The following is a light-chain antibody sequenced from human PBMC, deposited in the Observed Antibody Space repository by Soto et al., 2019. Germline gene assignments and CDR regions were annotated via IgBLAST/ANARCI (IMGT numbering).Light chain of an antibody. V-gene: IGLV1-40*01. CDR1: SSNIGAGYD. CDR3: QSYDSSLSGFVV. Sequence: QSVLTQPRSVSGAPGQRVTISCTGSSSNIGAGYDVHWYQQLPGTAPKLLVYGNSNRPSGVADRFSGSKSGTSAALAITGRQGEDEAYYYCQSYDSSLSGFVVFGGGTKLTVL. J-gene: IGLJ2*01. CDR2: GNS.